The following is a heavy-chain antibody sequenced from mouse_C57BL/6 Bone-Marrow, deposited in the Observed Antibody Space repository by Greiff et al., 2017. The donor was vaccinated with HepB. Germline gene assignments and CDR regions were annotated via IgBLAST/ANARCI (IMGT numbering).Heavy chain of an antibody. CDR2: INPSTGGT. Sequence: EVKLQESGPELVKPGASVKISCKASGYSFTGYYMNWVKQSPEKSLEWIGEINPSTGGTTYNQKFKAKATLTVDKSSSTAYMQLKSLTSEDSAVYYCAREGYYSNYEFAYWGQGTLVTVSA. CDR3: AREGYYSNYEFAY. V-gene: IGHV1-42*01. CDR1: GYSFTGYY. D-gene: IGHD2-5*01. J-gene: IGHJ3*01.